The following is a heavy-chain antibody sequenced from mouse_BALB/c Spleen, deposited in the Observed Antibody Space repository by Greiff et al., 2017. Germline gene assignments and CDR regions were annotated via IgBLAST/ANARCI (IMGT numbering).Heavy chain of an antibody. V-gene: IGHV1-87*01. CDR1: GYTFTSYW. Sequence: QVQLQQSGTVLARPGASVKMSCKASGYTFTSYWMHWVKQRPGQGLEWIGAIYPGNSDTSYNQKFKDKATLTADKSSSTAYMPLSSLTSEDSAVYDCARWGEKYYGSSYSYAMDYWGQGTSVTVSS. CDR3: ARWGEKYYGSSYSYAMDY. CDR2: IYPGNSDT. J-gene: IGHJ4*01. D-gene: IGHD1-1*01.